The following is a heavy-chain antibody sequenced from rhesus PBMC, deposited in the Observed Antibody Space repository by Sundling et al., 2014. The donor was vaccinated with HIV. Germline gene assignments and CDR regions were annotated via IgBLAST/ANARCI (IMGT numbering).Heavy chain of an antibody. Sequence: QVHLQESGPGLVKPSETLPLTCTVSGASISNNYWSWIRQAPGKGLEWIGRIDGDDGSTDYNPSLKSRVTISTDTSKNQFSLKLSSVTAADTAVYFCASEITTNDAFDFWGQGLRVTVSS. J-gene: IGHJ3*01. CDR3: ASEITTNDAFDF. D-gene: IGHD4-11*01. V-gene: IGHV4S2*01. CDR1: GASISNNY. CDR2: IDGDDGST.